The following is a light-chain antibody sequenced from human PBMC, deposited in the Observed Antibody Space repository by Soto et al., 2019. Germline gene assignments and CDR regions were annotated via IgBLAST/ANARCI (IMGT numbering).Light chain of an antibody. J-gene: IGKJ1*01. CDR1: QSVSNW. V-gene: IGKV1-5*03. CDR2: KAS. Sequence: DRVIITCRASQSVSNWLARYQQKPGKAPNLLIDKASSLKSGVPSRFSGSGSGTEFTLTISNLQPDDFATYYCQQYDTYWTFGQGTKVDIK. CDR3: QQYDTYWT.